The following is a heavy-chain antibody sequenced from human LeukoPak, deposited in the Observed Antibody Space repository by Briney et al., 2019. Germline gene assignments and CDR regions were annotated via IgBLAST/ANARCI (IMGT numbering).Heavy chain of an antibody. V-gene: IGHV4-59*01. Sequence: KPSETLSLTCTVSGGSISSYFWSWIRQPPGKGLEWIGYIYYTGTTNYNPSLKSRVTISVDTSKNQFSLRLSSVTAADTAVYYCAREPRSPGGRGRPFDFWGRGTLVTVSS. CDR3: AREPRSPGGRGRPFDF. D-gene: IGHD2-15*01. CDR1: GGSISSYF. J-gene: IGHJ4*02. CDR2: IYYTGTT.